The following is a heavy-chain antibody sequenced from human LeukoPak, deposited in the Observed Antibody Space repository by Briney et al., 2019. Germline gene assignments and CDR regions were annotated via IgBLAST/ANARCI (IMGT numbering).Heavy chain of an antibody. CDR3: ARGGVAQEGEMPIDY. V-gene: IGHV1-18*01. Sequence: ASVKVSCKASGYTFTSYGISWVRQAPGQGLEWMGWISAYNGNTNYAQKLQGRVTMTTDTSTSTAYMELSSLRSEDTAVYYCARGGVAQEGEMPIDYWGQGTLVTVSS. J-gene: IGHJ4*02. D-gene: IGHD5-24*01. CDR2: ISAYNGNT. CDR1: GYTFTSYG.